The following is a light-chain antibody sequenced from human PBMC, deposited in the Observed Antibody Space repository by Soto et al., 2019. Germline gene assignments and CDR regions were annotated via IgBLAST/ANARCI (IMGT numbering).Light chain of an antibody. CDR2: VEDSGSY. V-gene: IGLV4-60*02. J-gene: IGLJ3*02. CDR1: SWHISYV. CDR3: ETWDSNTRV. Sequence: QSVLTQSSSASASLGSSVKLTCTLNSWHISYVIAWHQQQPGKAPRFLMKVEDSGSYNKGSGVPDRFSGSSSGADRYLAISNLQFDDEADYYCETWDSNTRVFGGGTKLTVL.